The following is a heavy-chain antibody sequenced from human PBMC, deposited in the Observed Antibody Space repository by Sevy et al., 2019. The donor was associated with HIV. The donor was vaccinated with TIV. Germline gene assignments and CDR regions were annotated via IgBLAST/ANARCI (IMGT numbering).Heavy chain of an antibody. J-gene: IGHJ3*02. CDR2: IIPIFGTP. CDR1: GDTFSTYG. CDR3: AREGGVATTGDHDAFDI. V-gene: IGHV1-69*13. Sequence: ALVKVSCKASGDTFSTYGLSWVRQAPGQGLEWMGGIIPIFGTPNYAQKFQGRVTITADESASTAYMELSSLRSEETALYYCAREGGVATTGDHDAFDIWGHGTLVTVSS. D-gene: IGHD6-13*01.